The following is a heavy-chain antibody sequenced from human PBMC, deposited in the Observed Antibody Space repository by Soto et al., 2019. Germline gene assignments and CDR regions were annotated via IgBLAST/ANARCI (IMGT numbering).Heavy chain of an antibody. D-gene: IGHD2-15*01. CDR3: ARWPGCSGGSCYSGSYYFDY. CDR1: GYTFTGYY. Sequence: QVQLVQSGAEVKKPGASVKVSCKASGYTFTGYYMHWVRQAPGQGLEWMGWINPNSGGTNYAQKFQGWVTMTRDTSISTAYMVLSRLRSDETAVYYCARWPGCSGGSCYSGSYYFDYWGQGTLLTVSS. V-gene: IGHV1-2*04. CDR2: INPNSGGT. J-gene: IGHJ4*02.